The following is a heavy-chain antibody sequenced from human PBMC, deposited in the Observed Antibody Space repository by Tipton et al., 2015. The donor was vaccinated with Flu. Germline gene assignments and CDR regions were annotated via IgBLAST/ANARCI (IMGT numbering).Heavy chain of an antibody. CDR1: GGSFNNYY. D-gene: IGHD3-10*01. V-gene: IGHV4-59*12. J-gene: IGHJ4*02. CDR2: VYYTGST. Sequence: TLSLTCTLSGGSFNNYYWTWIRQTPAKGLEWIGYVYYTGSTTYNPSLRSRATISLDTSTSQFSLKLRSVTAADTAVYYCARGSGSGTYVIFDYWGQGTLVTVSS. CDR3: ARGSGSGTYVIFDY.